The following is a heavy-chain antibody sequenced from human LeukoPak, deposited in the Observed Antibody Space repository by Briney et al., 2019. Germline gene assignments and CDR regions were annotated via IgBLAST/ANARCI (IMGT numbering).Heavy chain of an antibody. CDR2: IKQDGSEK. Sequence: GGSLRLSCAASGFTFSSYWMSWVRQAPGKGLEWVANIKQDGSEKYYVDSVKGRFTISRDNAKNSLYLQMNSLRAEDTAVYYCARDVIVGADDYFDSWGQGTLVTVSS. D-gene: IGHD1-26*01. CDR1: GFTFSSYW. V-gene: IGHV3-7*01. J-gene: IGHJ4*02. CDR3: ARDVIVGADDYFDS.